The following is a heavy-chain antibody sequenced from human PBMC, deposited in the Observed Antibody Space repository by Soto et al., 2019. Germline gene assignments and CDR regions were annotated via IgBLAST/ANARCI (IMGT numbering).Heavy chain of an antibody. Sequence: SVKVSCTASGGTFSSYAISWVRQAPGQGLEWMGGIIPINGTANYAQKFQGRVTITRDTSTSTAYMELSSLRSEDTAVYYCARAPGAAIDYWGQGTLVTVSS. J-gene: IGHJ4*02. CDR3: ARAPGAAIDY. CDR1: GGTFSSYA. CDR2: IIPINGTA. V-gene: IGHV1-69*05.